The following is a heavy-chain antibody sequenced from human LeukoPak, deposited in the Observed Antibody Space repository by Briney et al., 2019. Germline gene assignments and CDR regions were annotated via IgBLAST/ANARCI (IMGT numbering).Heavy chain of an antibody. CDR1: GDSLTSHY. Sequence: SETLSLTCAVSGDSLTSHYWSWIRQPPGKEVGWIGYFYSSGSTNYNPSLKSGVTLSVEKSKNKFSLKQNSVTAADTAVYYCARDKTTVKGPHFDYWGQGTLVTVSS. CDR3: ARDKTTVKGPHFDY. V-gene: IGHV4-59*11. CDR2: FYSSGST. J-gene: IGHJ4*02. D-gene: IGHD4-17*01.